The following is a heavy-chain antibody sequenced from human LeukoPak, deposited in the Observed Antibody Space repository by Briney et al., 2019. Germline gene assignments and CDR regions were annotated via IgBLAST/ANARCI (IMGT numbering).Heavy chain of an antibody. CDR3: ARRSSYYDILTGYYNFDY. J-gene: IGHJ4*02. D-gene: IGHD3-9*01. V-gene: IGHV4-34*01. CDR1: GGSFSGYY. CDR2: INHSGST. Sequence: SETLSLTRAVYGGSFSGYYWSWIRQPPGKGLEWIGEINHSGSTNYNPSLKSRVTISVDTSKNQFSLKLSSVTAADTAVYYCARRSSYYDILTGYYNFDYWGQGTLVTVSS.